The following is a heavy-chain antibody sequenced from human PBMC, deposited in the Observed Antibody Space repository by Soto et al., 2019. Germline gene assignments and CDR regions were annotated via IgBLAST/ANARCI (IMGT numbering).Heavy chain of an antibody. D-gene: IGHD6-6*01. CDR2: IYYSGRT. CDR3: ARHMAARGPGYYYYYYMDV. V-gene: IGHV4-59*08. Sequence: PSETLSLTCTLSGGSISRYYWSWIRQPPGKGLEWIGYIYYSGRTTYNPSLKSRVTISVDTSKNQFSLKLSSVTAADTAVYYCARHMAARGPGYYYYYYMDVWGKGTTVTVSS. J-gene: IGHJ6*03. CDR1: GGSISRYY.